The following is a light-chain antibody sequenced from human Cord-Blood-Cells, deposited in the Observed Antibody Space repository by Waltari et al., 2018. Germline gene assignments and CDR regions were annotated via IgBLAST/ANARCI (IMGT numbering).Light chain of an antibody. V-gene: IGKV1-8*01. J-gene: IGKJ1*01. CDR2: AAS. Sequence: AIRMTQSPSSFSASTGDRVTITCRASQGISSYLAWYQQKPGKAPKLLIYAASTLQSRVPSRFSGSGSGTDFTLTISFLQSEDFATYYCQQYYSYPQTFGQGTKVEIK. CDR3: QQYYSYPQT. CDR1: QGISSY.